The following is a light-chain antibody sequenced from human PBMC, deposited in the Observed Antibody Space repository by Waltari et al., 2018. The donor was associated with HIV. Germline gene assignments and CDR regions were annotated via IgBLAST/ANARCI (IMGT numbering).Light chain of an antibody. J-gene: IGKJ2*01. CDR2: GES. Sequence: ETVLTQSPGTLSLSPGERATLSCRASQTVGSGNVAWYQQRPGQAPRLLVFGESRRATGIPDRFSGSGSGTHFTLTINRLEPEDFAIYFCQQFYRPPYSFGPGTKLDIK. V-gene: IGKV3-20*01. CDR1: QTVGSGN. CDR3: QQFYRPPYS.